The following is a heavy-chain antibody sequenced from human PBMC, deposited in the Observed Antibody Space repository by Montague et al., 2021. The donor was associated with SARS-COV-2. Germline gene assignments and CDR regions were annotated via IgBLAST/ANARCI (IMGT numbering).Heavy chain of an antibody. CDR2: IYHSGGT. V-gene: IGHV4-38-2*01. D-gene: IGHD3-10*01. Sequence: SETLSLTCSVSGYSISSGYYWGWIRQLPGKGLEWIGNIYHSGGTYYSPSLKSRVTVSVDTSKNRFSLRLSSVTAADTAVYYCARWYYGSGSYPHWGQGTLVTVSS. CDR1: GYSISSGYY. CDR3: ARWYYGSGSYPH. J-gene: IGHJ4*02.